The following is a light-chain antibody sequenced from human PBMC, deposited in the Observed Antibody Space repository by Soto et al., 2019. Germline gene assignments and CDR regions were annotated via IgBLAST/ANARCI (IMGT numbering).Light chain of an antibody. J-gene: IGKJ1*01. CDR3: QQLHSYPRT. CDR2: DAS. Sequence: DIRLTQSPSFLSASVGDRVTITCRASQGISSYLAWYQQKPGKAPKVLIYDASTLQSGVPSRFSGSGSATEFTLTISSLQPEDFATYYCQQLHSYPRTFGQGTKVDIK. V-gene: IGKV1-9*01. CDR1: QGISSY.